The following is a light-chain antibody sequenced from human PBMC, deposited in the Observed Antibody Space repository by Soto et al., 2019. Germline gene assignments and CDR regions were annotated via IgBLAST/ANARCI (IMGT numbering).Light chain of an antibody. CDR2: DVS. Sequence: QSALTQPASVSGSPGQSITISCTGTSSDVGGYNYVSWYQQHPGKAPKLMIYDVSNRPSGVSNRFSGSKSGNTASLTISGLQAEDEAYYCSSYTSSSTLVVFGGGTKLTVL. CDR3: SSYTSSSTLVV. V-gene: IGLV2-14*01. J-gene: IGLJ2*01. CDR1: SSDVGGYNY.